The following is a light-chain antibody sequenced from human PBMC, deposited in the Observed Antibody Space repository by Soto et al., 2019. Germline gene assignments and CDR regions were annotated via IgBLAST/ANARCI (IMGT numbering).Light chain of an antibody. Sequence: EIVLTQSPGTLSLSPGEIATLSFSASQSVRSSYLAWYQQKPGQAPRLLIYGASIRATGIPDRFGGSGSGTDFTLTISRLEPEDFAVYYCHQYGDSPLFGPGTKVDIK. J-gene: IGKJ3*01. CDR2: GAS. CDR1: QSVRSSY. CDR3: HQYGDSPL. V-gene: IGKV3-20*01.